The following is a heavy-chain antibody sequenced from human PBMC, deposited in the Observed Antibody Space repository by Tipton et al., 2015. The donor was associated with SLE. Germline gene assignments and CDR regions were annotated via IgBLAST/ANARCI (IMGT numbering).Heavy chain of an antibody. CDR1: GFTVSSNY. CDR2: IYSGGST. CDR3: ARAYCSGGSSYKALFDY. V-gene: IGHV3-53*05. D-gene: IGHD2-15*01. Sequence: GSLRLSCAASGFTVSSNYMSWVRQAPGKGLEWVSLIYSGGSTYYADPVKGRFTISRDNSKNTLFLQMNSLRTEDTAVYYCARAYCSGGSSYKALFDYWGQGTLVTVSS. J-gene: IGHJ4*02.